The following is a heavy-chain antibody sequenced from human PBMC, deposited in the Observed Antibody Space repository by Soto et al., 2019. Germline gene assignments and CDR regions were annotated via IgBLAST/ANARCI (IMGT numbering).Heavy chain of an antibody. V-gene: IGHV3-11*01. Sequence: QVQLVESGGGLVKPGGSLRLSCAASGFTFSDDSMSWIRQAPGKGLEWVSYISGGGSIIYYADSVKGLLTVASENAKNPLYLQMNRLRAADTAVYYCARASLPYYYDSSGHYHDSWGQGTLVTVSS. J-gene: IGHJ4*02. CDR3: ARASLPYYYDSSGHYHDS. CDR1: GFTFSDDS. CDR2: ISGGGSII. D-gene: IGHD3-22*01.